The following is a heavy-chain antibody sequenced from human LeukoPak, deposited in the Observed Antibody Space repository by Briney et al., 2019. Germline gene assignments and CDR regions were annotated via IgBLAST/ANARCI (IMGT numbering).Heavy chain of an antibody. V-gene: IGHV3-30*01. D-gene: IGHD6-13*01. J-gene: IGHJ4*02. CDR3: ARALYSSSWYDY. CDR2: ISYDGSNK. CDR1: GFTFSSYA. Sequence: GGSLRLSCAASGFTFSSYAMHWVRQAPGKGLEWVAVISYDGSNKYYADSVKGRFTISRDNSKNTLYLQMNSLRAEGTAVYYCARALYSSSWYDYWGQGTLVTVSS.